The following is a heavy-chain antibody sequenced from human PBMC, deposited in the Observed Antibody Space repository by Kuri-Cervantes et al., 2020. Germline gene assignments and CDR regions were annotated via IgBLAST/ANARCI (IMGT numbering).Heavy chain of an antibody. V-gene: IGHV4-38-2*01. CDR3: ARANDCSSTSCKTTWYFDL. CDR2: IYHSGST. CDR1: GYSISSCCY. Sequence: SQTLSLTCAVSGYSISSCCYWGWIRQPPGKGLEWIGSIYHSGSTYYNPSLKSRITISLDTSKNQFSLKLSSVTAADTAVYFCARANDCSSTSCKTTWYFDLWGRGTLVTVSS. J-gene: IGHJ2*01. D-gene: IGHD2-2*01.